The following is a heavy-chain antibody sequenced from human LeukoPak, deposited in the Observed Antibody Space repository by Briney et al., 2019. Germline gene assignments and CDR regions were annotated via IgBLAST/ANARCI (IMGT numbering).Heavy chain of an antibody. Sequence: SETLSLTRTVSGGSISTYYWSWIRQPPGKGLEWIGYTHYSGSTNYNPSLKSRVTISLDTSKNQFSLKLSSVTAADTAVYYCARAGSLLGLGHWGQGTLVTVSS. V-gene: IGHV4-59*01. CDR1: GGSISTYY. D-gene: IGHD6-25*01. CDR2: THYSGST. J-gene: IGHJ5*02. CDR3: ARAGSLLGLGH.